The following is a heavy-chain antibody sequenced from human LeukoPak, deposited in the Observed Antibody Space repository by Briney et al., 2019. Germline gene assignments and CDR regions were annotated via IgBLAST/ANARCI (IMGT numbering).Heavy chain of an antibody. CDR3: ARSGEDYYDSSGYYY. V-gene: IGHV3-30*04. J-gene: IGHJ4*02. D-gene: IGHD3-22*01. Sequence: PGGSLRLSCAASGFTFSSYAMHWVRQAPGKGLEWVAVISYDGSNKYYADSVKGRFTISRDNSKNTLYLQMNSLRAEDTAVYYRARSGEDYYDSSGYYYWGQGTLVTVSS. CDR2: ISYDGSNK. CDR1: GFTFSSYA.